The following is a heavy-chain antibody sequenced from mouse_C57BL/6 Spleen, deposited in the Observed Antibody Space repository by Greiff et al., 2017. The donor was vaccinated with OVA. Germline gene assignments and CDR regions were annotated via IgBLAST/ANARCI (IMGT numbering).Heavy chain of an antibody. J-gene: IGHJ3*01. V-gene: IGHV5-6*02. D-gene: IGHD1-1*01. CDR2: ISSGGSYT. CDR3: ARHNYGSGTWFAY. Sequence: DVMLVESGGDLVKPGGSLKLSCAASGFTFSSYGMSWVRQTPDKRLEWVATISSGGSYTYYQDSVKGRFTISRDKAKNTLYLQMSSLKSEDTAMYYCARHNYGSGTWFAYWGQGALVTVSA. CDR1: GFTFSSYG.